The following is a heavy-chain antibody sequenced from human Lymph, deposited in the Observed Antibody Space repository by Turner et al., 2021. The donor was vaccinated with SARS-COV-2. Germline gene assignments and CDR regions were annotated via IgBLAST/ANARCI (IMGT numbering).Heavy chain of an antibody. D-gene: IGHD2-15*01. CDR3: ATVLCTGSSCYYYGMDV. CDR2: CDPEDGEI. CDR1: GYTLTELS. Sequence: QVQLVQSVAERKKPGASVKVSCKVSGYTLTELSIHWVRQAPGKGLEWMGGCDPEDGEIIYAQKFQGRVTMTEDTSTDTAYMELSSLRSEDTAVYYCATVLCTGSSCYYYGMDVWGQGTTVTVSS. J-gene: IGHJ6*02. V-gene: IGHV1-24*01.